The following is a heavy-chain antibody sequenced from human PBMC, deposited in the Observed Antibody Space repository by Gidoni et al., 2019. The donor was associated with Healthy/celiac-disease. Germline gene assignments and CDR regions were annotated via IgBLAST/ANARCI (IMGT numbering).Heavy chain of an antibody. CDR2: ISYDGSNK. V-gene: IGHV3-30*18. CDR1: GFTFSSYG. Sequence: QVQLVESGGGVVQPGRSLRLSCAASGFTFSSYGMHWVRQAPGKGLEWVAVISYDGSNKYYADSVKGRFTISRDNSKNTLYLQMNSLRAEDTAVYYCAKATHEAVAGMDYWGQGTLVTVSS. CDR3: AKATHEAVAGMDY. J-gene: IGHJ4*02. D-gene: IGHD6-19*01.